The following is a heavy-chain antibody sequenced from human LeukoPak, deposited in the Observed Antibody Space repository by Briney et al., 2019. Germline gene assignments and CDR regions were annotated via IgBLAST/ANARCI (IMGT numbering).Heavy chain of an antibody. CDR1: EFXFRSYA. CDR3: ARATYIVSTILLDY. CDR2: ISGSGGST. J-gene: IGHJ4*02. V-gene: IGHV3-23*01. Sequence: GGSLRLSCGASEFXFRSYAISWVRQAPGKGLEWVSAISGSGGSTFYSDSVKGRFTISRDNSKNTLYLQMNSLRAEDTAVYYCARATYIVSTILLDYWGQGTLVTVSS. D-gene: IGHD5/OR15-5a*01.